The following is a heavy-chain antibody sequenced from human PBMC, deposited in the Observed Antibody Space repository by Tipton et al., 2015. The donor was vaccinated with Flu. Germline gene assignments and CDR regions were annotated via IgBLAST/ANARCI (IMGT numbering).Heavy chain of an antibody. J-gene: IGHJ5*02. CDR3: AMYYYDSSSYYSQGWFDP. CDR1: GEALGSSYY. CDR2: IHTSAGT. Sequence: GEALGSSYYWAWIRQPPGRGLEWIGNIHTSAGTYYNLSLKSRVTISVDRSKNQFSLKLSSVTAADTAVYYCAMYYYDSSSYYSQGWFDPWGQGTLVTVSS. D-gene: IGHD3-22*01. V-gene: IGHV4-38-2*01.